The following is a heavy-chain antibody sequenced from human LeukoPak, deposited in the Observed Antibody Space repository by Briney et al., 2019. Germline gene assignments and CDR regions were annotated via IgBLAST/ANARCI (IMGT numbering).Heavy chain of an antibody. D-gene: IGHD6-13*01. CDR2: ISSSSYI. CDR1: GFTFSGYS. Sequence: GGSLRLSCAASGFTFSGYSMNWVRQAPGKGLEWVSSISSSSYIYYADSVKGRFTISRDNAKNSLYLQMNSLRAEDTAVYYCARRGAKFAAAGDAFDIWGQGTMVTVSS. V-gene: IGHV3-21*01. J-gene: IGHJ3*02. CDR3: ARRGAKFAAAGDAFDI.